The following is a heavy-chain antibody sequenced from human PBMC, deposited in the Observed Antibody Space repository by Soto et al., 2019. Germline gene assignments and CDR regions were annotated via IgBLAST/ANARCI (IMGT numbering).Heavy chain of an antibody. CDR2: FRTGGSGGST. Sequence: GGSLRLSCAASGFSFSSYSMSWVRQAPGKGLEWVSGFRTGGSGGSTYYADSVKGRFTISRDNSKNTLYLQMNSLRAEDTAVYYCAKDRLGAIYFDYWGQGTLVTVSS. V-gene: IGHV3-23*01. D-gene: IGHD1-26*01. CDR1: GFSFSSYS. J-gene: IGHJ4*02. CDR3: AKDRLGAIYFDY.